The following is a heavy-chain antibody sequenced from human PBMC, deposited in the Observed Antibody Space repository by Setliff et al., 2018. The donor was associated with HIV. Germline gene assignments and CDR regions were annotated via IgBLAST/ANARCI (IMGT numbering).Heavy chain of an antibody. CDR3: RGVDTAMVRFFDY. V-gene: IGHV4-4*08. CDR1: GGGYY. D-gene: IGHD5-18*01. CDR2: IYTSGST. Sequence: PSETLSLTCTVSGGGYYWSWIRQLPGKGLEWIGYIYTSGSTNYNPSLKSRVTISVDTSKNQFSLKLSSVTAAATAVYYCRGVDTAMVRFFDYWGQGTLVTVSS. J-gene: IGHJ4*02.